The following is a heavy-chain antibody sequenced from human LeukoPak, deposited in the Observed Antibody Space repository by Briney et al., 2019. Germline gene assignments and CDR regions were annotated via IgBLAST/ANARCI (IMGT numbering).Heavy chain of an antibody. D-gene: IGHD3-3*01. CDR2: VNPKTGGT. Sequence: GASVTVSFTAFGCSFTVYHLHWVRQAPRQGLEWMGWVNPKTGGTNYARKFQGRVTMTRDTSINTVNMELSRLTSDDTAVYYCAREFSSKLEWLAYVTGDDAFDVWGQGTMITVS. CDR3: AREFSSKLEWLAYVTGDDAFDV. J-gene: IGHJ3*01. V-gene: IGHV1-2*02. CDR1: GCSFTVYH.